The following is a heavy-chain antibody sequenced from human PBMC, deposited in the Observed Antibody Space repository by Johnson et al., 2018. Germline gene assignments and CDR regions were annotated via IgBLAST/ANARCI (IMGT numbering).Heavy chain of an antibody. D-gene: IGHD3-22*01. CDR1: GFTFSSYG. Sequence: VQLLESGGGVVQPGRSLRLSCAASGFTFSSYGMHWVRQAPGKGLEWVAVIWYDGSNKYYADSVKGRFTISRDNSKNTLYLQMNSLRAEDTAVYYCATLRADYYASSGYDAFDIWGQGTMVTVSS. J-gene: IGHJ3*02. CDR2: IWYDGSNK. V-gene: IGHV3-33*01. CDR3: ATLRADYYASSGYDAFDI.